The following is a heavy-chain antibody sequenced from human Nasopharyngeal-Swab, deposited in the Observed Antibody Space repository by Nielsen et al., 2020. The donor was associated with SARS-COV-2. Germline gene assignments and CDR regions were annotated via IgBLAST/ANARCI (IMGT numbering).Heavy chain of an antibody. J-gene: IGHJ6*02. D-gene: IGHD1-26*01. CDR2: IKQDGSEI. V-gene: IGHV3-7*01. CDR3: ARDADSGSYAPVGMDV. Sequence: WIRQPPGKGLEWVANIKQDGSEIYYVDSVKGRFTISRDNAKNSLYLQMNSLRAEDTAVYYCARDADSGSYAPVGMDVWGQGTTVTVSS.